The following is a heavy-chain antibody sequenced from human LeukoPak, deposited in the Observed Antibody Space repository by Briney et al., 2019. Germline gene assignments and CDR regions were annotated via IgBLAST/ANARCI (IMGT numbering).Heavy chain of an antibody. Sequence: ASVKVSCKASGYTFTDYYMHWVRQAPGQGLEWMGWINPSSGGTNYAQKFQGRVTVTRDTSISTAYMDLSRLRSDDTAVYYCARDLEYNSEKNEADYWGQGTLVTVSS. V-gene: IGHV1-2*02. CDR1: GYTFTDYY. CDR3: ARDLEYNSEKNEADY. CDR2: INPSSGGT. J-gene: IGHJ4*02. D-gene: IGHD1-1*01.